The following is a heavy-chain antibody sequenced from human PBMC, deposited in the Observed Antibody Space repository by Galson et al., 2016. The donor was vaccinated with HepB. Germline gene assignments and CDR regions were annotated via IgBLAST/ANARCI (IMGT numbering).Heavy chain of an antibody. CDR3: SRGGDGYNFPYYFDY. J-gene: IGHJ4*02. CDR2: VYYSGSA. CDR1: GGSIDSVY. Sequence: ETLSLSCSVSGGSIDSVYWSWIRQPPGKGLEGIGYVYYSGSANYKPSLKSRVTISRDTSNNHFSLMLNSVTAADTAVYYCSRGGDGYNFPYYFDYWGRGTLVAVSP. D-gene: IGHD5-24*01. V-gene: IGHV4-59*01.